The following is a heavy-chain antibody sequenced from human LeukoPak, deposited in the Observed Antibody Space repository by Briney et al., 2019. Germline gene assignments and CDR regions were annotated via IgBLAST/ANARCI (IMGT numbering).Heavy chain of an antibody. V-gene: IGHV4-59*08. D-gene: IGHD1-26*01. CDR3: ARIVGTNYFDY. Sequence: PSETLSLTCSVSDASVVNYYWSWIRQPPRKGLEWIGFVYYSGGTNYNPSLRSRLTISVDTSKNQFSLKLTSVTAADTAVYYCARIVGTNYFDYWGQGALVTVSS. CDR2: VYYSGGT. J-gene: IGHJ4*02. CDR1: DASVVNYY.